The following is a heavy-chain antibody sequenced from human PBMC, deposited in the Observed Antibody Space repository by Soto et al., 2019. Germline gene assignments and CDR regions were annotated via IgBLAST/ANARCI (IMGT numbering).Heavy chain of an antibody. J-gene: IGHJ6*02. CDR3: ARGKGMEENYYYYGLDI. Sequence: ASVKVSCTASGYTFSTHAMHWVRQAPGQSLEWMGWINGGTGQTKHSHRFQDRVTITRDTSASTAYMELSSLRSEDTAVYYCARGKGMEENYYYYGLDIWRQGTTVTVSS. V-gene: IGHV1-3*01. CDR2: INGGTGQT. D-gene: IGHD1-1*01. CDR1: GYTFSTHA.